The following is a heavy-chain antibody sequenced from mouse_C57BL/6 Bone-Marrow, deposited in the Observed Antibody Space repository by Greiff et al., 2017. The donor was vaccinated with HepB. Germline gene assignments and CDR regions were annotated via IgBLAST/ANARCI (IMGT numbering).Heavy chain of an antibody. CDR1: GYTFTSYW. D-gene: IGHD1-1*01. Sequence: QVQLQQPGAELVRPGSSVKLSCKASGYTFTSYWMHWVKQRPLQGLEWIGNIDPSDSETHYNQKFKDKATLTVDKSSSTAYMQLSSLTSEDSAVYYCAREGYYYGSSSGFAYWGQGTLVTVSA. CDR2: IDPSDSET. J-gene: IGHJ3*01. V-gene: IGHV1-52*01. CDR3: AREGYYYGSSSGFAY.